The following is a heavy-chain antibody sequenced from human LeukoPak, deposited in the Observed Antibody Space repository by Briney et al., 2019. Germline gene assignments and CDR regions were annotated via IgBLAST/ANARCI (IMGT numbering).Heavy chain of an antibody. J-gene: IGHJ6*03. V-gene: IGHV4-39*01. D-gene: IGHD3-3*01. CDR3: ASQTSSEAYITIFGVDTYYYYMDV. CDR1: GGSISSSSYY. CDR2: IYYSGST. Sequence: PSETLSLTCTVSGGSISSSSYYWGWLRQPPGKGLEWIGSIYYSGSTYYNPSLKSRVTISVDTSKNQFSLKLSSVTAADTAVYYCASQTSSEAYITIFGVDTYYYYMDVWGKGTTVTVSS.